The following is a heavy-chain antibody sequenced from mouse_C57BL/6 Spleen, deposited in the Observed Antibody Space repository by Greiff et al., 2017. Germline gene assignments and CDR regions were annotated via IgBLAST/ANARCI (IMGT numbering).Heavy chain of an antibody. CDR2: INYDGSST. J-gene: IGHJ4*01. D-gene: IGHD4-1*01. CDR1: GFTFSDYY. CDR3: ARDPGSYAMDY. Sequence: DVKLVESEGGLVQPGSSMKLSCTASGFTFSDYYMAWVRQVPEKGLEWVANINYDGSSTYYLDSLKSRFIISRDNAKNILYLQMSSLKSEDTATYYCARDPGSYAMDYWGQGTSVTVSS. V-gene: IGHV5-16*01.